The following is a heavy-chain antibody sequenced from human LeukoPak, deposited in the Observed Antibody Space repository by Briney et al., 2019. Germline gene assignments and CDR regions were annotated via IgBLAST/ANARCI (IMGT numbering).Heavy chain of an antibody. CDR3: ARLPGCSGGTCYRAFDL. J-gene: IGHJ3*01. CDR1: GGSISSYY. V-gene: IGHV4-59*08. D-gene: IGHD2-15*01. CDR2: NHDSGSP. Sequence: PSETLSLTCTVSGGSISSYYWSWLRQPPGKGLEWVAYNHDSGSPNYNPSLKSRVTTSVDTSKNQFSLKLSSVTAADTAVYYCARLPGCSGGTCYRAFDLWGQGTVVTVSS.